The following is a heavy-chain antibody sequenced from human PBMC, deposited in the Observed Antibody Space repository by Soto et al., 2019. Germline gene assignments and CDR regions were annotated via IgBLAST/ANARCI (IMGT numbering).Heavy chain of an antibody. D-gene: IGHD3-22*01. V-gene: IGHV4-4*02. CDR1: GGSISSSNW. CDR3: ARDDSSGYQGLFDP. Sequence: PSETLSLTCAVSGGSISSSNWWSWVRQPPGKGLEWIGEIYHSGTTNYNPSLKSRVTISVDKSKNQFSLKLSSVTAADTAVYYCARDDSSGYQGLFDPWGQGNLVTVSS. J-gene: IGHJ5*02. CDR2: IYHSGTT.